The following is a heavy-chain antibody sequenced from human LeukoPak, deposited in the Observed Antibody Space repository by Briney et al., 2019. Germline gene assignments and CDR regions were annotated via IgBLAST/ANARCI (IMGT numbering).Heavy chain of an antibody. CDR3: ARYYYDSSDYYFDY. D-gene: IGHD3-22*01. Sequence: GGSLRLSCAASGFTFSDYYMSWIRQAPGKGLEWVSYNSTSGTTIYYADSVKGRFTISRDNAKNSLYLQMNSLRAEDTAVYYCARYYYDSSDYYFDYWGQGTLVTVSS. J-gene: IGHJ4*02. V-gene: IGHV3-11*01. CDR1: GFTFSDYY. CDR2: NSTSGTTI.